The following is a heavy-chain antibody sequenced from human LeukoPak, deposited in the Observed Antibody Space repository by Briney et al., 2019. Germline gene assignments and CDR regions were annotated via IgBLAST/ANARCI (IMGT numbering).Heavy chain of an antibody. Sequence: GGSLRLSCAASGFTFSSYAMSWVRQAPGKGLEWVSAISGSGGSTYYADSVKGRFTISRDNSKNTLYLQMNSLRAEDTAVYYCAKDYGGNRLYYYFDYWGQGTLVTVSS. V-gene: IGHV3-23*01. J-gene: IGHJ4*02. CDR2: ISGSGGST. CDR1: GFTFSSYA. CDR3: AKDYGGNRLYYYFDY. D-gene: IGHD4-23*01.